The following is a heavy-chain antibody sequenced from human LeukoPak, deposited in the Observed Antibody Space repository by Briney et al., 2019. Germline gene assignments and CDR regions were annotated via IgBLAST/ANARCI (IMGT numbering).Heavy chain of an antibody. J-gene: IGHJ4*02. Sequence: GGSLRLSCAASGFTFSDYYMSWIRQAPGKGLEWVSYISSSSSHTNYADSVKGRFTISRDNAKNSLYLQMNSLRAEDTAVYYCAPGTYSYGYLFDYWGQGTLVTVSS. CDR3: APGTYSYGYLFDY. CDR2: ISSSSSHT. CDR1: GFTFSDYY. D-gene: IGHD5-18*01. V-gene: IGHV3-11*06.